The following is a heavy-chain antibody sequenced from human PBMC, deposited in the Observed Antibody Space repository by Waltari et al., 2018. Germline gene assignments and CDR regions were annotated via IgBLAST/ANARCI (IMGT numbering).Heavy chain of an antibody. V-gene: IGHV4-39*01. D-gene: IGHD3-10*01. J-gene: IGHJ4*02. CDR3: ARAMVRGVMDY. Sequence: QLQLQESGPGLVKPSETLSLTCTVPGGSISSSSYYWGWIRQPPGKGLEWIGSIYYSGSTYYNPPVKSRVTISVDTSKNQFSLKLSSVTAADTAVYYCARAMVRGVMDYWGQGTLVTVSS. CDR1: GGSISSSSYY. CDR2: IYYSGST.